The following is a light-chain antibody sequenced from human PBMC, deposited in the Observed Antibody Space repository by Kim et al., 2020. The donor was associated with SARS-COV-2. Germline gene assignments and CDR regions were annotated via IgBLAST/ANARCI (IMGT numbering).Light chain of an antibody. J-gene: IGLJ2*01. Sequence: SALTQPASVSGSPGQSIAISCTGTSSDVGGYNSVSWYQQHPGKAPKLMIYDVSERPSGVSNRFSGSKSGNTASLTISVLQAEDEADYYCSSFTRSNPLLFGGGTQLTVL. CDR1: SSDVGGYNS. V-gene: IGLV2-14*03. CDR2: DVS. CDR3: SSFTRSNPLL.